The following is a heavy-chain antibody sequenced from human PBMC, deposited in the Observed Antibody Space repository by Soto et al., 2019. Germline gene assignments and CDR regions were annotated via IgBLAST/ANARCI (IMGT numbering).Heavy chain of an antibody. CDR2: INHSGST. J-gene: IGHJ5*02. D-gene: IGHD6-13*01. CDR1: GGSFSGYY. V-gene: IGHV4-34*01. Sequence: SETLSLTCTVYGGSFSGYYWSWIRQPPGKGLEWIGEINHSGSTNYNPSLKSRVTISVDTSKNQFSLKLSSVTAADTAVYYCARGPNAYSSSSRWFDPWGQGTLVTVSS. CDR3: ARGPNAYSSSSRWFDP.